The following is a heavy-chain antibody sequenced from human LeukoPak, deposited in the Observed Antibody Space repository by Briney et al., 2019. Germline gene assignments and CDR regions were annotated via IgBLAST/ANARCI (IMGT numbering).Heavy chain of an antibody. Sequence: SVKVSCKASGGTFSSYAISWVRQAPGQGLEWMGGIIPIFGTANYAQKFQGRVTITTDESTSTAYMELSSLRSEDTAVYYCASIVTGTRNDAFDIWGQGTMVTVSS. J-gene: IGHJ3*02. CDR2: IIPIFGTA. D-gene: IGHD1-7*01. CDR3: ASIVTGTRNDAFDI. CDR1: GGTFSSYA. V-gene: IGHV1-69*05.